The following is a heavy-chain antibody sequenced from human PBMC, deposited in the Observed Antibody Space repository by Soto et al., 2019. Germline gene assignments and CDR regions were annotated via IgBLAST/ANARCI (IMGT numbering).Heavy chain of an antibody. Sequence: EVQLVEAGGGLVQPGGSLRLSCAGSGIAFSRYWIHWVRQAPGKGLVWVSRISSDGSSTTYADSVKGRFTISRDNAKNTLYLQINSLRAEDTAVYYCARESSGYSSYSYYRGQGTLVTVSS. J-gene: IGHJ4*02. CDR3: ARESSGYSSYSYY. CDR2: ISSDGSST. D-gene: IGHD5-12*01. V-gene: IGHV3-74*01. CDR1: GIAFSRYW.